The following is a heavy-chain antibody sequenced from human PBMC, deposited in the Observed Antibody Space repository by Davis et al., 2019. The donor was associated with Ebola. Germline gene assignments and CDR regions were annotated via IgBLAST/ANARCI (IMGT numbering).Heavy chain of an antibody. J-gene: IGHJ5*02. CDR3: ARALNLNWFDP. Sequence: GSLRLSCTVSGGSISSYYWSWIRQPPGKGLEWIGYIYYSGSTNYNPSLKSRVTISVDTSKNQFSLKLSSVTAADTAVYYCARALNLNWFDPWGQGTLVTVSS. D-gene: IGHD1-14*01. CDR2: IYYSGST. CDR1: GGSISSYY. V-gene: IGHV4-59*01.